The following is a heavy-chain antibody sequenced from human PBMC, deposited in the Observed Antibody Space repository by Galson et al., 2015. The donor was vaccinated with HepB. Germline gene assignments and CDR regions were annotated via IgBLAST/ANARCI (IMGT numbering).Heavy chain of an antibody. D-gene: IGHD3-9*01. CDR2: ISSSGTYI. Sequence: SLRLSCAASGFTFTSYALNRVRQTPGKGLEWVSSISSSGTYIYYADSLKGRFTISRDNAKNSVPLQMNSLRAEDTAVYYCARATYDILTGYSDPYFDYWGQGTLVTVSS. CDR3: ARATYDILTGYSDPYFDY. CDR1: GFTFTSYA. J-gene: IGHJ4*02. V-gene: IGHV3-21*01.